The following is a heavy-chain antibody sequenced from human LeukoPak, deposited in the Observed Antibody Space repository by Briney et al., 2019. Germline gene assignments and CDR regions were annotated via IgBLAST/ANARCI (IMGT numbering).Heavy chain of an antibody. D-gene: IGHD3-3*01. CDR1: GGSISTTNYY. Sequence: TSETLSLTCTGSGGSISTTNYYWGWIRQPPGRDLDWIGSIYSSGNTYYNPSLESRVTISVDTSKNQLSLKLTSATAADTSVYYCARHSGLRSPFDPWGQGTLVTVSS. CDR3: ARHSGLRSPFDP. CDR2: IYSSGNT. J-gene: IGHJ5*02. V-gene: IGHV4-39*01.